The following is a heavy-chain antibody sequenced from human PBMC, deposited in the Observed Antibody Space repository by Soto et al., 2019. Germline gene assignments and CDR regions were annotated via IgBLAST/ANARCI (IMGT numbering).Heavy chain of an antibody. CDR2: INSGGTVA. V-gene: IGHV3-23*01. Sequence: EVQLLESGGGLVQPGGSLRLSCAASGFTYESYAMSWVRQAPGKGLEWVSGINSGGTVAHYADSVKVRFAISRDNSKNTLSLEMNSLRVDATGLYYCAISTGGFGGLFVVPSDYWGQGTLVTVAS. CDR1: GFTYESYA. CDR3: AISTGGFGGLFVVPSDY. D-gene: IGHD3-16*01. J-gene: IGHJ4*02.